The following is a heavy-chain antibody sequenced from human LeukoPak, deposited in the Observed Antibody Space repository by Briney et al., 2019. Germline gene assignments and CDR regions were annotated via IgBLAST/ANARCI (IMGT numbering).Heavy chain of an antibody. J-gene: IGHJ6*02. Sequence: PGGSLRLSCAASGFTFSSYSMTWVRQAPGKGLEWVSSISSSSSYIYYADSVKGRFTISRDNAKNSLYLQMNSLRAEDTAVYYCARDLGATDYYYYGMDVWGQGTTVTVSS. CDR1: GFTFSSYS. CDR2: ISSSSSYI. D-gene: IGHD1-26*01. CDR3: ARDLGATDYYYYGMDV. V-gene: IGHV3-21*01.